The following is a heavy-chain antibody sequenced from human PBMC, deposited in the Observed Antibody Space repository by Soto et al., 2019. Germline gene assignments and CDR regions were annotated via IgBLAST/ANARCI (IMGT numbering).Heavy chain of an antibody. V-gene: IGHV3-30-3*01. Sequence: QMQLVESGGGVVQPGGSLRLSCAASGFTFNYYPMHWVRQAPGKGLEWVAVVSFDGSNKYYADSVKGRFTISKDNSKNTLYLQMNSPRREYTAVYYCARLPGRLVAVLYFYPLEGRGAMSDVDVWGQGTMVTVSS. CDR2: VSFDGSNK. D-gene: IGHD1-1*01. CDR3: ARLPGRLVAVLYFYPLEGRGAMSDVDV. J-gene: IGHJ6*02. CDR1: GFTFNYYP.